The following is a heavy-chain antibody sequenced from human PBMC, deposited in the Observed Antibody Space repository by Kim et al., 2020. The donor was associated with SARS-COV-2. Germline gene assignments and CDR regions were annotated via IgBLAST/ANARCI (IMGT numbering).Heavy chain of an antibody. J-gene: IGHJ6*02. CDR3: GRRQLVPPYYYGMDV. D-gene: IGHD6-13*01. CDR2: INSDGSST. CDR1: GFTFSSYW. V-gene: IGHV3-74*01. Sequence: GGSLRLSCAASGFTFSSYWMHWVRQAPGKGLVWVSRINSDGSSTSYADSVKGRFTISSSNAKNTLYLQMNSLRAEDTAVYYCGRRQLVPPYYYGMDVWGQGTTVTVSS.